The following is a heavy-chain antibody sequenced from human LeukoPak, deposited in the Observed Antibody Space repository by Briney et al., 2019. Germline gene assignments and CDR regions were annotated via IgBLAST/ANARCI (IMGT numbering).Heavy chain of an antibody. CDR3: ARGPQQLVREYYFNY. Sequence: ASVKVSCKVSGYTLTELSMHWVRQAPGQGLEWMGIINPSGGSTNYAQKFQGRVTMTRDTSTSTVYMELSSLRSEDTAVYYCARGPQQLVREYYFNYWGQGTLVTVSS. J-gene: IGHJ4*02. D-gene: IGHD6-6*01. CDR2: INPSGGST. CDR1: GYTLTELS. V-gene: IGHV1-46*01.